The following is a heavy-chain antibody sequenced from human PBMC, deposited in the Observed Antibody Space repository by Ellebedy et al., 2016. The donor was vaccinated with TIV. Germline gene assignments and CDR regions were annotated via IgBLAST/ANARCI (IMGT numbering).Heavy chain of an antibody. D-gene: IGHD3-22*01. J-gene: IGHJ6*02. Sequence: PGGSLRLSCAASGFTFSSYGMHWVRQAPGKGLEWVAVIWYDGSNKYYADSVKGRFTISRDNSKNTLYLQMNSLRAEDTAVYYCARLATYYYDSSGYYCDYYYGMDVWGQGTTVTVSS. CDR1: GFTFSSYG. V-gene: IGHV3-33*01. CDR3: ARLATYYYDSSGYYCDYYYGMDV. CDR2: IWYDGSNK.